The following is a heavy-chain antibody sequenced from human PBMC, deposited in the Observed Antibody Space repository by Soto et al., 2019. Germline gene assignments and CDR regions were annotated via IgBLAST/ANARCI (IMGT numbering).Heavy chain of an antibody. D-gene: IGHD6-6*01. CDR2: IYWSGDE. V-gene: IGHV2-5*01. CDR3: ARGIATLPVFAFDI. CDR1: GFSLSTSGVG. Sequence: QGTLKASGPTLVKPTQTLTLTCSFSGFSLSTSGVGVGWIRQSPGKALAWLALIYWSGDEHYRPSLKSRLSITKDTSKIHVVLSMTDMDPVDTATYYCARGIATLPVFAFDIWGRGTMDTVSA. J-gene: IGHJ3*02.